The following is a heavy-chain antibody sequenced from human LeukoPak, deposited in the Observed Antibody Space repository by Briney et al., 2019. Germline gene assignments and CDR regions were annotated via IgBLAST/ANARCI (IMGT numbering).Heavy chain of an antibody. Sequence: ASVKVSCKVSGYALTELSMHWVRQAPGKGLEWMGGFGPEDGETIFAQKFQGRVTLTEDTPTDTTYMELSSLRSEDTAVYYCATVFFSGSYYFDYWGQGTLVTVSS. V-gene: IGHV1-24*01. CDR3: ATVFFSGSYYFDY. J-gene: IGHJ4*02. CDR1: GYALTELS. D-gene: IGHD1-26*01. CDR2: FGPEDGET.